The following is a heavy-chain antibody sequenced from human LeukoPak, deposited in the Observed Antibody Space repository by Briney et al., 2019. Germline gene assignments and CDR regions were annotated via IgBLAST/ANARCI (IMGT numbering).Heavy chain of an antibody. CDR1: GGSISSYY. J-gene: IGHJ4*02. CDR2: IHYSGST. D-gene: IGHD6-19*01. Sequence: SETLSLTCTVSGGSISSYYWSWIRQPPGKGLEWIGYIHYSGSTNYNPSLKSRVTISVDTSKNQFSLKLSSVTAADTAVYYCASSIAVAGYSDYWGQGTLVTASS. CDR3: ASSIAVAGYSDY. V-gene: IGHV4-59*01.